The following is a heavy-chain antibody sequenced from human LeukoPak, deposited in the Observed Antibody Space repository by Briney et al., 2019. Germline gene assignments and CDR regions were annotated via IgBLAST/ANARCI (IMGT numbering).Heavy chain of an antibody. Sequence: GGSLRLSCAGSGCTFSSYGMHWVRQAPGKGLEWVAVISYDGSNKYYADSVKGRFTISRDNSKNTLYLQMNSLRAEDTAVYYCAKDQTPPLHWGQGTLVTVSS. D-gene: IGHD4-23*01. V-gene: IGHV3-30*18. CDR2: ISYDGSNK. CDR1: GCTFSSYG. J-gene: IGHJ1*01. CDR3: AKDQTPPLH.